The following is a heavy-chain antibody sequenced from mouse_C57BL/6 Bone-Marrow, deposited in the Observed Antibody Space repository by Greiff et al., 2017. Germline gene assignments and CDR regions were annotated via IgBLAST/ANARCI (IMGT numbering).Heavy chain of an antibody. V-gene: IGHV6-6*01. D-gene: IGHD1-1*01. CDR2: IRNKANNHAT. CDR1: GFTFSDAW. J-gene: IGHJ1*03. Sequence: EVMLVESGGGLVQPGGSMKLSCAASGFTFSDAWMDWVRQSPEKGLEWVAEIRNKANNHATYYAESVKGRFTISRDDSKSSVYLQMNSLRAEDTGIYYCTGTTVVSWYFDVWGTGTTVTVSS. CDR3: TGTTVVSWYFDV.